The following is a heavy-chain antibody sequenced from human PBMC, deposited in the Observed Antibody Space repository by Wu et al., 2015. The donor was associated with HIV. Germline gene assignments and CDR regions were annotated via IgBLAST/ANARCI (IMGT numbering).Heavy chain of an antibody. J-gene: IGHJ4*02. CDR1: GYRFTSHG. V-gene: IGHV1-18*01. D-gene: IGHD3-22*01. CDR2: TSTYNGNT. Sequence: QVQLVQSGGEVKKPGASVKVSCKGSGYRFTSHGISWVRQAPGQGLEWMGWTSTYNGNTKSAQKFQGRVSMTTDISTTTAYMELRSLRSDDTAKYYCARERVDYDSGGYRAHRGYYFDYWGQGTLVIVSS. CDR3: ARERVDYDSGGYRAHRGYYFDY.